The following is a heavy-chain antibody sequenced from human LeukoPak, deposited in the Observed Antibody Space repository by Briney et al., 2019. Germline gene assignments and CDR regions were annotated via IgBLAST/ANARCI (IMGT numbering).Heavy chain of an antibody. J-gene: IGHJ4*02. D-gene: IGHD3-10*01. Sequence: PSETLSLTCTVSGGSISSYYWSWIRQPPGKGLEWIGYIYYSGSTNYNPSLKSRVTISVDTSKNQFSLELSSVTAADTAVYYCARDYYGSGSIGYWGQGTLVTVSS. CDR3: ARDYYGSGSIGY. CDR1: GGSISSYY. V-gene: IGHV4-59*12. CDR2: IYYSGST.